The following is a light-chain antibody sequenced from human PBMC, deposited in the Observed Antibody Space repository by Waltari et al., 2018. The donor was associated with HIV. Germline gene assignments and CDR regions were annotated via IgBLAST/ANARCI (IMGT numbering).Light chain of an antibody. V-gene: IGKV1-5*03. CDR3: QQYNSYST. CDR1: QSISSW. J-gene: IGKJ2*01. CDR2: KAS. Sequence: DIQMTQSPSTLSASVGDRVNITCRASQSISSWLAWYQQKPGKAPKLLIYKASSLESGVPSRFSGSGSGTEFTLTVISLQPDDFATYYCQQYNSYSTFGQGTKLEIK.